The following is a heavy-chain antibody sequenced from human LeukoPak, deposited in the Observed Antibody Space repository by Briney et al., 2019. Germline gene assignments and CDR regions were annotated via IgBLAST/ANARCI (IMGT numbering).Heavy chain of an antibody. CDR2: IWYDGSNK. J-gene: IGHJ6*02. V-gene: IGHV3-33*01. CDR1: GFTFSSYG. CDR3: ARGDPDIVVVPAARDPPYYYYGMDV. D-gene: IGHD2-2*01. Sequence: GGSLRLSCAASGFTFSSYGMHWARQAPGKGLEWVAVIWYDGSNKYYADSVKGRFTISRDNSKNTLYLQMNSLRAEDTAVYYCARGDPDIVVVPAARDPPYYYYGMDVWGQGTTVTVSS.